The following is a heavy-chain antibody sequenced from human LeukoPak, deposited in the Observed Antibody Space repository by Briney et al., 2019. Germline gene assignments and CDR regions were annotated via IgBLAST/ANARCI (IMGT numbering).Heavy chain of an antibody. D-gene: IGHD5-18*01. Sequence: GGSLRLSCAASGLTFDDDAMHWVREAPGEGVEWVSGISWNSGSIGHADSVKGRVTISRDNAKNSLYLQMNSLRAEDTALYYCAKERWIQLWLGYFDLWGRGTLVTVSS. CDR3: AKERWIQLWLGYFDL. V-gene: IGHV3-9*01. J-gene: IGHJ2*01. CDR2: ISWNSGSI. CDR1: GLTFDDDA.